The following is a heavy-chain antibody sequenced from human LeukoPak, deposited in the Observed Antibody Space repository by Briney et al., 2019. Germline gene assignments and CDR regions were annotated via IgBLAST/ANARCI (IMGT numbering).Heavy chain of an antibody. CDR3: AKSGSVDTAIPYDY. CDR2: ISGSGGST. V-gene: IGHV3-23*01. D-gene: IGHD5-18*01. J-gene: IGHJ4*02. Sequence: GGSLRLSCAASGFTFSSYAMSWVRQAPGKGLEWVSAISGSGGSTYYADSVKGRFTISRDNSKNTLYPQMNSLRAEDTAVYYCAKSGSVDTAIPYDYWGQGTLVTVSS. CDR1: GFTFSSYA.